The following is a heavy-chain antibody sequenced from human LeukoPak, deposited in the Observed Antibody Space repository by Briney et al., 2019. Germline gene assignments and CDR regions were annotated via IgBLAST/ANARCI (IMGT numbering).Heavy chain of an antibody. V-gene: IGHV3-48*03. Sequence: GGSLRLSCAASGFTFSSYEMNWVRQAPGKGLEWVSYISSSGSTIYYADSVKGRLTISRDNAKNSLYLQMNSLRAKDTAVYYCARGYSSGWYSGFDYWGQGTLVTVSS. D-gene: IGHD6-19*01. CDR1: GFTFSSYE. J-gene: IGHJ4*02. CDR2: ISSSGSTI. CDR3: ARGYSSGWYSGFDY.